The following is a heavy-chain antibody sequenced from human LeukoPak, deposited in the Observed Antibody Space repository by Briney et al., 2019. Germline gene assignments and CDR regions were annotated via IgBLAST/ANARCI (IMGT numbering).Heavy chain of an antibody. J-gene: IGHJ3*02. Sequence: ASVKVSCKASGYTFTSYGISWVRQAPGQGLEWMGWISAYNGNTNYAQKLQGRVTMTTDTSTSTAYMELRSLRSDDTAVYYCARASVPAAISAAFDIWGQGTMVTVSS. CDR3: ARASVPAAISAAFDI. CDR1: GYTFTSYG. CDR2: ISAYNGNT. D-gene: IGHD2-2*02. V-gene: IGHV1-18*01.